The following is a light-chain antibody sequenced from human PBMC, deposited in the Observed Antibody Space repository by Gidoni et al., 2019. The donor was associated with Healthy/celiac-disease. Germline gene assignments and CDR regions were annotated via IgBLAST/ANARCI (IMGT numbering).Light chain of an antibody. J-gene: IGLJ3*02. CDR3: AAWDDSLNGWV. Sequence: QSVLTQPPSASGTPGQRVTISCSGSSPNIGSNTGNWYQQLPGTSPKLLIYSNNPRPSGVPDRFSGSKSGTSASLAISGLQSEDEADYYCAAWDDSLNGWVFGGGTKLTVL. CDR1: SPNIGSNT. CDR2: SNN. V-gene: IGLV1-44*01.